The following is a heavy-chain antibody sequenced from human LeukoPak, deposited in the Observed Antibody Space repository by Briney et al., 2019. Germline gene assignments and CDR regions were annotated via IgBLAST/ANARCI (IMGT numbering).Heavy chain of an antibody. CDR1: GGSISSYY. J-gene: IGHJ4*02. Sequence: KPSETLSLTCTVSGGSISSYYWSWIRQPPGKGLEWIGYIFYRGSTNYNPSLKSRVTISVDTSKNQFSLKLSSVTAADTAVYYCARDINRHSYGFMLDYWGQGTLVTVSS. CDR2: IFYRGST. V-gene: IGHV4-59*01. D-gene: IGHD5-18*01. CDR3: ARDINRHSYGFMLDY.